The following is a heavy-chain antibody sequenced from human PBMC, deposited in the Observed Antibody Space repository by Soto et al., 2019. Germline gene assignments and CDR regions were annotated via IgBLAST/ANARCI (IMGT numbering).Heavy chain of an antibody. CDR1: GVSVSSDIYY. V-gene: IGHV4-31*03. Sequence: PSETLSLTCSVSGVSVSSDIYYWSWIRHHPGKGLEWIGYIYYSGNTYYNPSLGGRVTISLDTSKNHFSPRLRSVTPADTAVYYCARYPVVVVPAANYGLDVWGQGTTVTVSS. CDR2: IYYSGNT. CDR3: ARYPVVVVPAANYGLDV. J-gene: IGHJ6*02. D-gene: IGHD2-2*01.